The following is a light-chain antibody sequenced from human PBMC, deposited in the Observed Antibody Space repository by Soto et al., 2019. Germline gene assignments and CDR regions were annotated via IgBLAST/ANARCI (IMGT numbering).Light chain of an antibody. CDR3: QPYDNLPPT. V-gene: IGKV1-33*01. CDR1: QDISNY. Sequence: DIQMTQSPSSLSASVGDRVTITCQASQDISNYLNWYQQKPGKAPKLLIYDASNLETGVPSRFSRTGSGRDFTISISSLQPEDIATYYCQPYDNLPPTFGGGTNVEIK. J-gene: IGKJ4*02. CDR2: DAS.